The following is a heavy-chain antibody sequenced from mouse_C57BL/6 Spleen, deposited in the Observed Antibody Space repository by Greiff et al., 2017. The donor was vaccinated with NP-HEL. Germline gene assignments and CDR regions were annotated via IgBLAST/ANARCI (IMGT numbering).Heavy chain of an antibody. D-gene: IGHD1-1*01. V-gene: IGHV5-4*01. CDR3: ARVPFYGSSYGYFDV. CDR2: ISDGGSYT. CDR1: GFTFSSYA. Sequence: EVQGVESGGGLVKPGGSLKLSCAASGFTFSSYAMSWVRPTPEKRLEWVATISDGGSYTYYPDNVKGRFTISRDNAKNNLYLQLSHLKSEDTAMYYCARVPFYGSSYGYFDVWGTGTTVTVSS. J-gene: IGHJ1*03.